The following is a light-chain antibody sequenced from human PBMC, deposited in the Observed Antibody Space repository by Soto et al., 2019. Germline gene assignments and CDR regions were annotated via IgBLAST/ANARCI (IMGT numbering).Light chain of an antibody. V-gene: IGKV3-20*01. J-gene: IGKJ1*01. Sequence: EIVLTQSPDTLSLSPGERATLSCRASKSFSRSYLAWYQQKPGQAPRLLIYGASSRATGIPDRFSGSGSGTDFTLTINRLEPEDFAVYYCQQYGDSSRTFGQGTKVEIK. CDR1: KSFSRSY. CDR2: GAS. CDR3: QQYGDSSRT.